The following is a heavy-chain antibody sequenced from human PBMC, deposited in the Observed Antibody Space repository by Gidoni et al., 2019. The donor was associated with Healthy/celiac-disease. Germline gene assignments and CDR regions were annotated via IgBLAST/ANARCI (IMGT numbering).Heavy chain of an antibody. J-gene: IGHJ6*02. CDR2: ISYDGSNK. Sequence: QVQLVESGGGVVQPGRSLRLSCAASGFTFRSYALHWVRQAPGKGLEWVAVISYDGSNKYYADSGKGRFTISRDNSKNTLYLQMNSRRAEDTAVYYCARDPIVVVVAANPYYYYYGMDVWGQGTTVTVSS. CDR1: GFTFRSYA. CDR3: ARDPIVVVVAANPYYYYYGMDV. V-gene: IGHV3-30*04. D-gene: IGHD2-15*01.